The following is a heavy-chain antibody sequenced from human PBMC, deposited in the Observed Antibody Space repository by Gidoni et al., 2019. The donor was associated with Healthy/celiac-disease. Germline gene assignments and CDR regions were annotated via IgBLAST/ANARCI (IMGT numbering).Heavy chain of an antibody. CDR3: AKAGFLEWFVTFDY. Sequence: EMQLLASGVGLVQPGGSLTLSCSASGFPFRSYAMCWVRQGPGKGLEWVSAMSGRGGSTYYADSVKGRFTISRDNAKNTLYLQMNSLRAEDTAVYYCAKAGFLEWFVTFDYWGQGTLVTVSS. CDR2: MSGRGGST. V-gene: IGHV3-23*01. J-gene: IGHJ4*02. CDR1: GFPFRSYA. D-gene: IGHD3-3*01.